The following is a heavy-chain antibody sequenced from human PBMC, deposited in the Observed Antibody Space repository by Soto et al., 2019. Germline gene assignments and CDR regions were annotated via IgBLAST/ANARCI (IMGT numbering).Heavy chain of an antibody. CDR3: ARGRGYCSGSSCYVDL. Sequence: EVQLVESGGGLVQPGGSLRLSCAASGFTFSSYWMHWVRQAPGKGLVWVSRINIDGSSTSYADAVKGRFTISRDNAKNTLYLQMNSLRVEDTAGYYCARGRGYCSGSSCYVDLWGQGTLVTVSS. D-gene: IGHD2-15*01. CDR1: GFTFSSYW. V-gene: IGHV3-74*01. CDR2: INIDGSST. J-gene: IGHJ5*02.